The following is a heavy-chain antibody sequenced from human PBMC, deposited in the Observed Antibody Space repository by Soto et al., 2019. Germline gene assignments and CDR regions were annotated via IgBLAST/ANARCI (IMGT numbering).Heavy chain of an antibody. CDR1: GGSFSTYY. Sequence: QVQPQQWGTGLLKPSETLSLTCAVYGGSFSTYYWNWIRQPPGKGLEWIGEINHSGNTQYNPSLKSRVTMSLDTSKNQFSLKLTSVTAADTAGYYCFGWLGSTCIDPWGQGTLVTVSS. J-gene: IGHJ5*02. D-gene: IGHD3-22*01. CDR3: FGWLGSTCIDP. V-gene: IGHV4-34*01. CDR2: INHSGNT.